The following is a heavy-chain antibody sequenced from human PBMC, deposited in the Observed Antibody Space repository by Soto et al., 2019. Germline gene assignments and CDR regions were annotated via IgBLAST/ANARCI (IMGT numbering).Heavy chain of an antibody. D-gene: IGHD3-9*01. CDR2: IYYSGST. CDR1: GGSISSSSYY. V-gene: IGHV4-39*01. J-gene: IGHJ4*01. Sequence: SETLSLTCTVSGGSISSSSYYWGWTRQPPGKGLEWIGSIYYSGSTYYNPSLKSRVTISVDTSKNQFSLKLSSVTAADTAVYYCARRRDYDILTGYPSWFDYWGQGTLVTVSS. CDR3: ARRRDYDILTGYPSWFDY.